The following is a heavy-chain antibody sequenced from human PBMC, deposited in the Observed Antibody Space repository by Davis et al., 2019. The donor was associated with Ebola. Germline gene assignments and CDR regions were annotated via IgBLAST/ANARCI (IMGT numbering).Heavy chain of an antibody. V-gene: IGHV3-74*01. J-gene: IGHJ4*02. CDR1: GFTFSSYW. Sequence: GESLKISCAASGFTFSSYWMHWVRQAPGKGLVWVSRISSDGSSTSYADSVKGRFTISRDNAKNTLYLQKNSLRVEDTAVYYCARGPSTGNSFSYWGQGTLVTVSS. D-gene: IGHD6-13*01. CDR3: ARGPSTGNSFSY. CDR2: ISSDGSST.